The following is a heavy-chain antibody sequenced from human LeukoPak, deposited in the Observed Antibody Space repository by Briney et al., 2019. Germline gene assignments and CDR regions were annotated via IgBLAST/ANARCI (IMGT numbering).Heavy chain of an antibody. CDR3: ARDPRIAVAGTLGGPSGAFDV. CDR1: GGSISSYY. J-gene: IGHJ3*01. Sequence: SETLSLTCTVSGGSISSYYWSCIRQPPGKGLEWIGYIYYSGSTNYNPSLKSRVTISVDTSKNQFSLKLSSVTAADTAVYYCARDPRIAVAGTLGGPSGAFDVWGQGTMVTVSS. D-gene: IGHD6-19*01. V-gene: IGHV4-59*01. CDR2: IYYSGST.